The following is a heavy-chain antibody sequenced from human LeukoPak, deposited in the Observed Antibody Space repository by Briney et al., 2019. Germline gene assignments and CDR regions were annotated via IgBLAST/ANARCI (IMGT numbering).Heavy chain of an antibody. CDR1: GFTFDDYA. CDR2: ISGDGGST. CDR3: AKGLHGVSFSFDY. D-gene: IGHD5-24*01. V-gene: IGHV3-43*02. Sequence: GSLRLSCAASGFTFDDYAMHWVRQAPGKGLEWVSLISGDGGSTYYPDSVKGRFTISRDNSKNSLYLQMNGLRTEDTAFYYCAKGLHGVSFSFDYWGRGTLVTVSS. J-gene: IGHJ4*02.